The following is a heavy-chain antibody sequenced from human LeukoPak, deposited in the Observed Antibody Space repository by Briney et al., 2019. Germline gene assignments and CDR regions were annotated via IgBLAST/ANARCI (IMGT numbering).Heavy chain of an antibody. Sequence: PSETLSLTCTVSGGSISSFYWSWIRQPPGKGLEWIGHIYYSGNTNYNPSLKNRVTISVDTSKNQFSLKLSSVTAADTAVYYCARGYSGSYGRFDYWGQGTLATVSS. J-gene: IGHJ4*02. CDR1: GGSISSFY. V-gene: IGHV4-59*01. CDR3: ARGYSGSYGRFDY. D-gene: IGHD1-26*01. CDR2: IYYSGNT.